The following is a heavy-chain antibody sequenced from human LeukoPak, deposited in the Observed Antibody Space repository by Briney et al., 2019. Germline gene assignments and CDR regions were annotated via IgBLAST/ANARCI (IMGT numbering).Heavy chain of an antibody. CDR2: ISPSGGTT. J-gene: IGHJ4*02. Sequence: ASVKVSCKASGYTFTSYYMHWVRQAPGQGLEWMGIISPSGGTTTYAQKFQGRVTMTRDVSTSTVYMELSSLRSEDTAVYYCASIAAAGTPFDYWGQGTLVTVSS. CDR1: GYTFTSYY. CDR3: ASIAAAGTPFDY. D-gene: IGHD6-13*01. V-gene: IGHV1-46*01.